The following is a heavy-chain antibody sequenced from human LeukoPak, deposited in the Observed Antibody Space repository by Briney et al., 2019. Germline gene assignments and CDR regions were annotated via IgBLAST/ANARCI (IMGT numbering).Heavy chain of an antibody. Sequence: GGSLRLSCAASGFTFSSYSMNWVRQAPGKGLEWVSSISGSNSYIYYADSMKGRFTISRDNAKNSLYLQMNSLRAEDTAVYYCARATPPYDSSGYYVYWGQGTLVTVSS. J-gene: IGHJ4*02. CDR2: ISGSNSYI. D-gene: IGHD3-22*01. V-gene: IGHV3-21*01. CDR1: GFTFSSYS. CDR3: ARATPPYDSSGYYVY.